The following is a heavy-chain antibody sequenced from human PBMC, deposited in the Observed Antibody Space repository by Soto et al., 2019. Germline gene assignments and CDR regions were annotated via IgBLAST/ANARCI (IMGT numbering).Heavy chain of an antibody. J-gene: IGHJ4*02. CDR2: IWYDGSHK. V-gene: IGHV3-33*01. CDR1: GFTFSTYG. Sequence: QVQLVESGGGVVQPGRSLRLSCAASGFTFSTYGMHWVRQAPGTGLEWVAVIWYDGSHKDYADSVKGRFTISRDNSKNTLYLQMISLRVEDTGVYYCALVVGPFDYWGQGTLVAVSS. D-gene: IGHD2-15*01. CDR3: ALVVGPFDY.